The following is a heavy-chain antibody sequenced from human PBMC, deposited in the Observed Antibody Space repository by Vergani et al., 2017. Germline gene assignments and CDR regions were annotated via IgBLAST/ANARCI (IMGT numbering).Heavy chain of an antibody. J-gene: IGHJ4*02. CDR2: IYHSGST. D-gene: IGHD6-13*01. CDR1: GGSISSGGYS. V-gene: IGHV4-30-2*01. CDR3: ARGEGSSSWYDIVHFDY. Sequence: QLQLQESGSGLVKPSQTLSLTCAVSGGSISSGGYSWSWIRQPPGKGLEWIGYIYHSGSTYYNPSLKSRVTISVDRSKNQFSLKLGSVTAADTAVYYCARGEGSSSWYDIVHFDYWGQGTLVTVSS.